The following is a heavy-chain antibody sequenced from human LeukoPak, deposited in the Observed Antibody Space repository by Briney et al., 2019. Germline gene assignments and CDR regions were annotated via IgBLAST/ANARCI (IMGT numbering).Heavy chain of an antibody. D-gene: IGHD6-19*01. Sequence: PGGSLRLSCAASGFTFSSYGMHWVRQAPGKGLEGVAFIRYDGSNKYYADSVKGRFTISRDNSKNTLYLQMNSLRAEDTAVYYCAKDEAWRIAVAGFFDYWGQGTLVTVSS. J-gene: IGHJ4*02. CDR3: AKDEAWRIAVAGFFDY. CDR1: GFTFSSYG. V-gene: IGHV3-30*02. CDR2: IRYDGSNK.